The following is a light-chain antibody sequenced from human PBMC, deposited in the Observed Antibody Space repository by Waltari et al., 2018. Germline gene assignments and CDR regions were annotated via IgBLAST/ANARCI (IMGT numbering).Light chain of an antibody. CDR1: QTMNGY. Sequence: DIQMTQSPSSLSASVGDRVTIICRLSQTMNGYLCWYEQKPGTAPRHLNYAPSSLQSAVQSRVSGGGAGTDFTLPISSMQPEHLPTYYCQQSHSSPPPLGGGTKAAIK. J-gene: IGKJ4*01. CDR3: QQSHSSPPP. V-gene: IGKV1-39*01. CDR2: APS.